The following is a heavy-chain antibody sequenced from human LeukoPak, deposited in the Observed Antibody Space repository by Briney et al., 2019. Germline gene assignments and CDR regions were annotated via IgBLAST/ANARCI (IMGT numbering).Heavy chain of an antibody. J-gene: IGHJ5*02. D-gene: IGHD3-22*01. Sequence: SETLSLTCTVSGGSVSSCSYYWNWIRQPPGKGLEWIGYIYYSGSTNYSPSLKSRVTISVDTSKNQFSLKLSSVTAADTAVYYCARYTAVFYDSSGYSRGSCFDPWGQGTLVTVSS. V-gene: IGHV4-61*01. CDR1: GGSVSSCSYY. CDR2: IYYSGST. CDR3: ARYTAVFYDSSGYSRGSCFDP.